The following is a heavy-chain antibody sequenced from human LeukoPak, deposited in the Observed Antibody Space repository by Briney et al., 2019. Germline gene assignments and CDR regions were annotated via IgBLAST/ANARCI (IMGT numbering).Heavy chain of an antibody. V-gene: IGHV4-39*07. D-gene: IGHD5-12*01. CDR1: GGSISSSSYY. CDR3: VRDYMVASDH. Sequence: PSETLSLTCTVSGGSISSSSYYWGWIRQPPGKGLEWIGSIYYSGSTYYNPSLKSRVTISVDTSKNQFSLKLSSVTAADTAVYYCVRDYMVASDHWGQGTLVTVSS. CDR2: IYYSGST. J-gene: IGHJ4*02.